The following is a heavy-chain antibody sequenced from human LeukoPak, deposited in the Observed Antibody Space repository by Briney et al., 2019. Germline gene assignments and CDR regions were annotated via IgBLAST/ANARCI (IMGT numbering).Heavy chain of an antibody. V-gene: IGHV3-30*04. CDR1: GFTFSSYA. J-gene: IGHJ4*02. D-gene: IGHD5-18*01. CDR2: ISYDGSNK. Sequence: PGGSLRLSCAASGFTFSSYAMHWVRQAPGKGLEWGAVISYDGSNKYYADSVKGRFTISRDNSKNTLYLQMNSLRAEDTAVYYCARESSGYSYGYFDYWGQGTLSPSPQ. CDR3: ARESSGYSYGYFDY.